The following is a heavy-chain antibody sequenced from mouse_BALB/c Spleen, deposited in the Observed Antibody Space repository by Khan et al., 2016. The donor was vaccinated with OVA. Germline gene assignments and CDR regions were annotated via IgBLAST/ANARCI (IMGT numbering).Heavy chain of an antibody. CDR1: GYSITSDYA. J-gene: IGHJ2*01. CDR3: ASICGGNFGY. Sequence: EVKLEESGPGLVKPSQSLSLTCTATGYSITSDYAWYWIRQLPGNKLEWMGYISYSGNTKYNPSLKSRITITRDTSKNPFFLQLNCVTTEDTATYYGASICGGNFGYWGQGTTLTVSS. V-gene: IGHV3-2*02. CDR2: ISYSGNT.